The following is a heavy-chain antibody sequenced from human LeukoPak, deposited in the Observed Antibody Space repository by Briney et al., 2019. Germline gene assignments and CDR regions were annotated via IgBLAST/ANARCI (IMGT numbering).Heavy chain of an antibody. V-gene: IGHV3-21*01. D-gene: IGHD1-7*01. J-gene: IGHJ3*02. CDR1: GFTFKTYS. CDR2: ISGSGSDI. CDR3: ARRTYPNDAFDI. Sequence: GGSLRLSCAASGFTFKTYSMNWVRQAPGKGLEWVSSISGSGSDIYYPDSMKGRFTISRDNAKNSLYLQMTSLRAEDTAVYYCARRTYPNDAFDIWGQGTMVSASS.